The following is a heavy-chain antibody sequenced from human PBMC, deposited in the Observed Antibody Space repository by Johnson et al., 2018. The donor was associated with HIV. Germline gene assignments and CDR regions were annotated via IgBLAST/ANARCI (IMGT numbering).Heavy chain of an antibody. CDR1: GFTFSNAW. D-gene: IGHD3-22*01. Sequence: VQLVESGGGVVRPGGSLRLSCAASGFTFSNAWMSGVRQAPGKGLEWVGRIKSKTDGGTTDYAAPVKGKFTISRDDSKNTLFLQMNSLKTEDTAVYYCTTGGVSSGYYFFHWGQGTMVTVSS. CDR3: TTGGVSSGYYFFH. J-gene: IGHJ3*01. CDR2: IKSKTDGGTT. V-gene: IGHV3-15*01.